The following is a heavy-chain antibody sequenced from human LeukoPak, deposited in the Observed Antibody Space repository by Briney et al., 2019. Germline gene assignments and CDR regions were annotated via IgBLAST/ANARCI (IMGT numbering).Heavy chain of an antibody. Sequence: GGSLRLSCAASGFTFSSYAMHWVRQAPGKGLEWVAVISYDGSNKYYADSVKGRFTISRDNSKNTLYLQMNSLRAEDTAVYYCARDYSGYDSRDYWGQGTLVTVSS. V-gene: IGHV3-30-3*01. CDR2: ISYDGSNK. CDR3: ARDYSGYDSRDY. D-gene: IGHD5-12*01. CDR1: GFTFSSYA. J-gene: IGHJ4*02.